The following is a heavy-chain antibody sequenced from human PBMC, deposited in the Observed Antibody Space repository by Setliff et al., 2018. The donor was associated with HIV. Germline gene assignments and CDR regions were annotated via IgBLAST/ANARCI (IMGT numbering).Heavy chain of an antibody. CDR3: AKSGYCGSSTCRNYFYYMDV. CDR1: GFTFSIYW. Sequence: GGSLRLSCAASGFTFSIYWMHWVRQAPGKGLAWVSGTSGSGISTYNADSVKGRFTISRDNSNNTLYLQMNSLRAEDTAVYYCAKSGYCGSSTCRNYFYYMDVWGKGTTVTVSS. CDR2: TSGSGIST. J-gene: IGHJ6*03. D-gene: IGHD2-2*01. V-gene: IGHV3-23*01.